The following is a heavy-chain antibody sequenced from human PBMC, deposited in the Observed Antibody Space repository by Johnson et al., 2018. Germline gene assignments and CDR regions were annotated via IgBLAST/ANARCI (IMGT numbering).Heavy chain of an antibody. D-gene: IGHD2-8*01. Sequence: VQLVESGGGLVQXGRSLRLXCAASGFSFDDYAMHWVRQAPGKGLEWVSGISWNSGGIGYAESVKGRFTISRDNAKNSLYLQMNSLRAEDTALYFCAKGNGYYNYYHMDVWGKGTTVTV. J-gene: IGHJ6*03. CDR3: AKGNGYYNYYHMDV. CDR2: ISWNSGGI. V-gene: IGHV3-9*01. CDR1: GFSFDDYA.